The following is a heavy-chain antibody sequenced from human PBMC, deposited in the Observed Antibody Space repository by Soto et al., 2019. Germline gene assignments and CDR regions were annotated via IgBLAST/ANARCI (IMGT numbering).Heavy chain of an antibody. CDR1: GGSISSGGYY. CDR3: ARVFVGGYCSSTSCHAGPPYNWFDP. J-gene: IGHJ5*02. D-gene: IGHD2-2*01. V-gene: IGHV4-31*03. CDR2: IYYSGSS. Sequence: SETLSLTCTVSGGSISSGGYYWSWIRQHPGKGLEWIGYIYYSGSSYYNPSLKSRATISVDTSKNQFSLKLSSVTAADTAVYYCARVFVGGYCSSTSCHAGPPYNWFDPWGQGTLVTVSS.